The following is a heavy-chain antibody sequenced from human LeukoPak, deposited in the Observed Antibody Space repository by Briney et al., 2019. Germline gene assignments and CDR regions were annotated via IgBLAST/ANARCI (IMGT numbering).Heavy chain of an antibody. J-gene: IGHJ5*02. CDR2: INGSGGST. Sequence: GGSLRLSCAASGFTFSSYAMSWVRQAPGKGLEWVSDINGSGGSTYYADSVKGRFTISRDNSKNTLYLQMNSLRAADTAVYYCAKKYSTGLDPWGQGTLVTVSS. CDR1: GFTFSSYA. D-gene: IGHD1-26*01. CDR3: AKKYSTGLDP. V-gene: IGHV3-23*01.